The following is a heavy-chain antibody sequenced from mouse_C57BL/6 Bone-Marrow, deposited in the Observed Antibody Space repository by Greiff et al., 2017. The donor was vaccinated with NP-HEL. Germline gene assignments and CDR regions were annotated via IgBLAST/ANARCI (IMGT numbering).Heavy chain of an antibody. J-gene: IGHJ2*01. V-gene: IGHV1-50*01. Sequence: VQLQQPGAELVKPGASVKLSCKASGYTFTSYWMQWVKQRPGQGLEWIGEIDPSDSYTNYNQKFKGKATLTVDTSSSTAYMQLSSLTSEDSAVYYCARGYDYDWGQGTTLTVSS. CDR3: ARGYDYD. CDR2: IDPSDSYT. CDR1: GYTFTSYW. D-gene: IGHD2-4*01.